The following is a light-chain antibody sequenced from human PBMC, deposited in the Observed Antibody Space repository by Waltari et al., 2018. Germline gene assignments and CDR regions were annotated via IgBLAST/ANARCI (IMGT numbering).Light chain of an antibody. CDR2: AAA. Sequence: EIVLTQSPGTLSLSPGERATLSCMASQSFSSSYLAWYQQRPGQAPSLLSDAAASRAAGRPDRFRGSGDGTDFTRTISRREPEEVAVYYCQHDGRSPRTFGQGTKVEIK. CDR3: QHDGRSPRT. J-gene: IGKJ1*01. V-gene: IGKV3-20*01. CDR1: QSFSSSY.